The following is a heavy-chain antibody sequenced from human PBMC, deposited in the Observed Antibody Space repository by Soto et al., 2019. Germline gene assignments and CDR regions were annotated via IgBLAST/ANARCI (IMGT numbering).Heavy chain of an antibody. CDR1: GGTISNNY. V-gene: IGHV4-59*08. CDR2: IYYTGST. D-gene: IGHD2-21*01. Sequence: SETLSLTCTVSGGTISNNYWTWIRQPPGKGLEWIGYIYYTGSTSYNSSFKSRVTISLDTPKNLFSLSLSSVTAADTAVYYCARIAGTNLDYWGQGTPVTVSS. CDR3: ARIAGTNLDY. J-gene: IGHJ4*02.